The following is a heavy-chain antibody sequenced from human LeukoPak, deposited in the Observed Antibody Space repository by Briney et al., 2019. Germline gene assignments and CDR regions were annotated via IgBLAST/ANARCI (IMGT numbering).Heavy chain of an antibody. CDR2: IRNKANGGTS. D-gene: IGHD6-19*01. CDR3: SRAQVTGWLGINDF. J-gene: IGHJ4*02. Sequence: GGSLRLSCSAFGFTFNDYAMTWVRQAPGKGLEWVGFIRNKANGGTSDYAASVKGRFTISRDDSKAIAYLQMTSLETEDTALYYCSRAQVTGWLGINDFWGQGALVTVSS. V-gene: IGHV3-49*04. CDR1: GFTFNDYA.